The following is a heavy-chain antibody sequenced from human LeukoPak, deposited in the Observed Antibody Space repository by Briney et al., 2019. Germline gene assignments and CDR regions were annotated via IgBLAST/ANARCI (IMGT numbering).Heavy chain of an antibody. V-gene: IGHV3-9*03. Sequence: PGRSLRLSCAASGFTFDDYAMHWVRQAPGKGLEWVSGISWNSGSIGYADSVKGRFTISRDNAKNSLYLQMNSLRAEDMALYYCAKDARRSGSYSENAFDIWGQGTMVTVSS. J-gene: IGHJ3*02. D-gene: IGHD1-26*01. CDR1: GFTFDDYA. CDR3: AKDARRSGSYSENAFDI. CDR2: ISWNSGSI.